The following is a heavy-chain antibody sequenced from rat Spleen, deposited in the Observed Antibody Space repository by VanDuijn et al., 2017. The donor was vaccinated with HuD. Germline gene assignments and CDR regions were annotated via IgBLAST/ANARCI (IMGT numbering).Heavy chain of an antibody. Sequence: EVQLVESGGGLVQPETSLKLSCVASGFTFNNYWMTWIRQTPGKGLEWVASITNTGGSIYYPDSVKGRFTISRDNAQNTLYLQMNSLRSEDTATDYCARQETSGYSNWFTFWSQGTLVTVSS. J-gene: IGHJ3*01. CDR2: ITNTGGSI. CDR3: ARQETSGYSNWFTF. CDR1: GFTFNNYW. V-gene: IGHV5-31*01. D-gene: IGHD4-3*01.